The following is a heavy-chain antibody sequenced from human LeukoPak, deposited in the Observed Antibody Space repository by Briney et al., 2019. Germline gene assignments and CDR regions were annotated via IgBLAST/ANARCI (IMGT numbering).Heavy chain of an antibody. CDR3: AKDRELGYCSSTSCYAVSFDY. J-gene: IGHJ4*02. V-gene: IGHV3-66*01. Sequence: GGSLRLSCAASGFTVNSNYMSWVRQAPGKGLEWVSVIYSGGSTYYADSVKGRFTISRDNSKNTLYLQMNSLRAEDTAVYYCAKDRELGYCSSTSCYAVSFDYWGQGTLVTVSS. CDR2: IYSGGST. CDR1: GFTVNSNY. D-gene: IGHD2-2*01.